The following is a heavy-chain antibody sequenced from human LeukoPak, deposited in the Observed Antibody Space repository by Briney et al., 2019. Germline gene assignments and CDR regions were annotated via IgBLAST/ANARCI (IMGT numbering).Heavy chain of an antibody. CDR3: AKDRDIVLMVYAPDAFDI. D-gene: IGHD2-8*01. CDR1: GFTFSSYS. Sequence: GGSLRLSCAASGFTFSSYSMNWVRQAPGKGLEWVSYISSSSSTIYYADSVKGRFTISRDNSKNTLYLQMNSLRAEDTAVYYCAKDRDIVLMVYAPDAFDIWGQGTMVTVSS. J-gene: IGHJ3*02. V-gene: IGHV3-48*01. CDR2: ISSSSSTI.